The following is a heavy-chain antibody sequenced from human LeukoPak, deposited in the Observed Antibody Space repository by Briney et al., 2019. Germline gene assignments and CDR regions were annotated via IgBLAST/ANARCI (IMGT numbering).Heavy chain of an antibody. Sequence: GGSLRLSCAASGFIFSNSAMNWVRLTPGMGLEWVSGISSGGGSTYYVDSVKGRFTISRDNSKNTLYLQMNSLRVDDTAVYYCARDRGRYYDSRGFYWGYYFDSWGQGILVTVST. J-gene: IGHJ4*02. CDR3: ARDRGRYYDSRGFYWGYYFDS. D-gene: IGHD3-22*01. CDR1: GFIFSNSA. CDR2: ISSGGGST. V-gene: IGHV3-23*03.